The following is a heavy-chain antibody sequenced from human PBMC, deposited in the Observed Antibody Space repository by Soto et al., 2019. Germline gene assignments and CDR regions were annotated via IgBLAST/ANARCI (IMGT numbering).Heavy chain of an antibody. J-gene: IGHJ5*02. V-gene: IGHV4-59*11. CDR3: AGAMGTWLLNAVLDT. Sequence: PSETRSLXCTVAGYPITSHCLSWILQPPGRGLQWIGHLCYSWNTNDNPSLTSRVTISGDTSKNQFSLNLRSVTAADTAVYSSAGAMGTWLLNAVLDTWGLGTLVTVCS. CDR2: LCYSWNT. D-gene: IGHD3-9*01. CDR1: GYPITSHC.